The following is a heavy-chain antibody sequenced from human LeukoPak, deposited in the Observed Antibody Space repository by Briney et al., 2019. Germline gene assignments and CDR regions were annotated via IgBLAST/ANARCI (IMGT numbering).Heavy chain of an antibody. CDR1: GYTFTSYG. Sequence: GASVKLSCKASGYTFTSYGISWVRQATGQGLEWMGWISAYNGNTNYAQKLQGRVTMTTDTSTSTAYMELRSLRSDDTAVYYCAREVGTYCGGDCYSNPHNYYYGMDVWGQGTTVTVSS. CDR2: ISAYNGNT. CDR3: AREVGTYCGGDCYSNPHNYYYGMDV. V-gene: IGHV1-18*01. J-gene: IGHJ6*02. D-gene: IGHD2-21*02.